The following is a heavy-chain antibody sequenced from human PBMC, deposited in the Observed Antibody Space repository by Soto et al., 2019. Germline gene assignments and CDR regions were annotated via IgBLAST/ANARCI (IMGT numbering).Heavy chain of an antibody. CDR3: ARDRGQWELHDAFDI. J-gene: IGHJ3*02. CDR2: ISYDGSNK. D-gene: IGHD1-26*01. Sequence: QVQLVESGGGVVQPGRSLRLSCAASGFTFSSYAMHWVRQAPGKGLEWVAVISYDGSNKYYADSVKGRFTISRDNSKNTLYLQMNSLRAEDTAVYYCARDRGQWELHDAFDIWGQGTMVTVSS. V-gene: IGHV3-30-3*01. CDR1: GFTFSSYA.